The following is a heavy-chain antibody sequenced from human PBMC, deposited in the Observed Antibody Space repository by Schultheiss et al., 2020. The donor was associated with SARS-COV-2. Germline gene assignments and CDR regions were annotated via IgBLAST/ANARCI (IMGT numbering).Heavy chain of an antibody. D-gene: IGHD1-14*01. CDR3: ARTFLSPEGGYYYGMDV. Sequence: SQTLSLTCTVSGGSISSYYWSWIRQPPGKGLEWIGYIYYSGSTYYNPSLKSRVTISVDTSKNQFSLKLSSVTAADTAVYYCARTFLSPEGGYYYGMDVWCQGTTVIVSS. CDR1: GGSISSYY. V-gene: IGHV4-59*01. CDR2: IYYSGST. J-gene: IGHJ6*02.